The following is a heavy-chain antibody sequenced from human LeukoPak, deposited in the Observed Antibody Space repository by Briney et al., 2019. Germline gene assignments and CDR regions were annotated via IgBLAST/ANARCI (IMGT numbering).Heavy chain of an antibody. Sequence: PSETLSLTCTVSSGSISSGGYYWSWIRQHPGKGLEWIGYIYYSESTYYNPSLKSRVTISVDTSKNQFSLKLSSVTAADTAVYCCARGSRARSGYDYASGYYYYMDVWGKGTTVTVSS. CDR2: IYYSEST. V-gene: IGHV4-31*03. CDR1: SGSISSGGYY. D-gene: IGHD5-12*01. CDR3: ARGSRARSGYDYASGYYYYMDV. J-gene: IGHJ6*03.